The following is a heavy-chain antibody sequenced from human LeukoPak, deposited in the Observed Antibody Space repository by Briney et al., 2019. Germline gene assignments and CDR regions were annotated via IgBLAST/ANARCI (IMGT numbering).Heavy chain of an antibody. V-gene: IGHV4-39*01. CDR3: ASGILTGYFDY. D-gene: IGHD3-9*01. CDR1: GVSISSSNSY. CDR2: IYYSGNT. J-gene: IGHJ4*02. Sequence: PSETLSLTCTVSGVSISSSNSYWGWIRQPPGKGLEWIGSIYYSGNTYYNASLKSQVSISIDTSKNQFSLKLTSVTAADTAVYYCASGILTGYFDYWGQGTLVTVSS.